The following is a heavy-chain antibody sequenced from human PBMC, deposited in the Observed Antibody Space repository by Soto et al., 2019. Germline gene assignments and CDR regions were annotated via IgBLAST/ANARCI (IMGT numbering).Heavy chain of an antibody. D-gene: IGHD3-10*01. CDR1: GLIFSTYS. CDR2: ISSSGSTI. J-gene: IGHJ4*02. V-gene: IGHV3-48*04. Sequence: GGSLRLSCAASGLIFSTYSMNWVRQAPGKGLEWLSYISSSGSTIYYADSVKGRFTISRDNAKNSLYLQMNSLRAEDTAVYYCARVSKTGSGPYFDYWGQGTLVTVSS. CDR3: ARVSKTGSGPYFDY.